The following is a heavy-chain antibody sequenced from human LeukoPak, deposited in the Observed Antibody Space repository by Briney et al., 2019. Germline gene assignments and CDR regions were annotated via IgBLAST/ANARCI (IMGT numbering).Heavy chain of an antibody. D-gene: IGHD2-21*01. CDR3: TGILIG. V-gene: IGHV3-74*01. CDR2: ISSDGSTS. Sequence: GGSLRLSCAASGFTFSSNWMHWVCQVPGKGLVWVSRISSDGSTSNYADSVQGRFTISRDNAKNTLYLRMNSLRADDTAVYYCTGILIGWGQGTMVTVSS. J-gene: IGHJ3*01. CDR1: GFTFSSNW.